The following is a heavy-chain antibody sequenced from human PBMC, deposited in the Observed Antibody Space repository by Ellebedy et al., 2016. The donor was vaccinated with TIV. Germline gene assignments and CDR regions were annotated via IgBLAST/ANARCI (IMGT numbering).Heavy chain of an antibody. V-gene: IGHV3-23*01. D-gene: IGHD1-1*01. CDR1: GFTFSSYA. J-gene: IGHJ6*02. CDR2: ISSGGIT. Sequence: GESLKISCAASGFTFSSYAMSWVRQAPGKGLEWVSGISSGGITYYADSVRGRFTISRDNSKNTLYLQMNSLRAEDTATYYCVKGSGTMDVWGQGTTVTVSS. CDR3: VKGSGTMDV.